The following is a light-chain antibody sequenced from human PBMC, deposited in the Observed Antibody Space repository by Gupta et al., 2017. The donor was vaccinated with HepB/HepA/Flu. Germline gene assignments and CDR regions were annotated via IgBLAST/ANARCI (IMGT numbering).Light chain of an antibody. V-gene: IGKV1-39*01. CDR3: QQGYSSPLT. CDR2: AAS. Sequence: DIQMTQSPSSLSASVGDRVTITCRASHSISRSLHWYQQKPGKAPNLLIYAASSLHSGVPSRFSGSGSGTDFTLSIINLQPEDFASYYCQQGYSSPLTFGGGTKLEIK. CDR1: HSISRS. J-gene: IGKJ4*01.